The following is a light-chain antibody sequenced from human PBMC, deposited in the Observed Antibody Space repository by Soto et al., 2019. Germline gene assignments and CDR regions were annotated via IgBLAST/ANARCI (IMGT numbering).Light chain of an antibody. CDR1: NIGSQS. CDR3: QVWDSSSDLQV. CDR2: GDR. V-gene: IGLV3-21*02. Sequence: SYALTQPPSVSVAPGQTARITCGGNNIGSQSVHWYQQKPGQAPVLVVYGDRDRPSGIPERFSGSNSGNTATLTISRVEAGDEADYYCQVWDSSSDLQVFGTGTKVTV. J-gene: IGLJ1*01.